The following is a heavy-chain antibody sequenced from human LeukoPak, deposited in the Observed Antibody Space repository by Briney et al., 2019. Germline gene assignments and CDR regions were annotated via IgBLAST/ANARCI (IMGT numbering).Heavy chain of an antibody. D-gene: IGHD4-17*01. V-gene: IGHV4-4*07. J-gene: IGHJ4*02. CDR1: GGSISSYY. Sequence: SETLSLTCTVSGGSISSYYWNWIRQPAGKGLEYIGRMYSSGSTNYNPSLKSRVTMSVDTSKNQFSLKLSSVTAADTAVYYCAAGEGDYARMPDYWGQGTLVTVSS. CDR2: MYSSGST. CDR3: AAGEGDYARMPDY.